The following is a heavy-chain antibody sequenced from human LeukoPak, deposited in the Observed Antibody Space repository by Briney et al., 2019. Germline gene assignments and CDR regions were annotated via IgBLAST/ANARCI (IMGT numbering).Heavy chain of an antibody. V-gene: IGHV3-11*01. Sequence: PGGSLRLSCAASGFTFSDYSINWVRQAPGKGLEWVSYISSSGSTIYYADSVKGRFTISRDNAKNSLYLQMNSLRAEDTAVYYCAREVGSSEFDYWGQGTLVTVSS. J-gene: IGHJ4*02. CDR2: ISSSGSTI. D-gene: IGHD6-6*01. CDR1: GFTFSDYS. CDR3: AREVGSSEFDY.